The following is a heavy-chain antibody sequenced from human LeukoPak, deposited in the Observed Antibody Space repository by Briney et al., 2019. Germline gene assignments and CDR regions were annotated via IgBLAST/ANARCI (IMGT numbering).Heavy chain of an antibody. Sequence: GGSLRLSCAASGLTFSDFWVHWVRQPPGKGLVWVALVKGDGRTTIYADSVEGRFTISRDNAKNTLYLQMNSLRADDSGVYYCATGHSYGYDYWGQGVLVTVSS. CDR3: ATGHSYGYDY. CDR1: GLTFSDFW. CDR2: VKGDGRTT. V-gene: IGHV3-74*01. D-gene: IGHD5-18*01. J-gene: IGHJ4*02.